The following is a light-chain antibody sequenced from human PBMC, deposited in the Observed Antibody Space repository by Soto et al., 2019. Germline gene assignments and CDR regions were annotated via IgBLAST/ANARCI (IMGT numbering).Light chain of an antibody. V-gene: IGKV2-28*01. CDR1: QSLLQSNGNHY. CDR3: MQALHTPWT. CDR2: LGS. J-gene: IGKJ1*01. Sequence: DIVLTQSPLSLPVTPGEPASIYCRSSQSLLQSNGNHYLDWYLQKPGQSPQVLIYLGSNRASGVPDRFSGSGSGTDFTLKISRVEVEDVGVYYCMQALHTPWTFGQGTKVEIK.